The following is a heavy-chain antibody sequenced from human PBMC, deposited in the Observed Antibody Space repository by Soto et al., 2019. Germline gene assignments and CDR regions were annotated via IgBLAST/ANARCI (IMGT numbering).Heavy chain of an antibody. V-gene: IGHV3-30*18. J-gene: IGHJ4*02. CDR2: ISYDGSNK. CDR3: AKPGSRWELLLQNDY. Sequence: GGSLRLSCAASGFTFSSYGMHWVRQAPGKGLEWVAVISYDGSNKYYADSVKGRFTISRDNSKNTLYLQMNSLRAEDTAVYYCAKPGSRWELLLQNDYWGQGTLVTVSS. D-gene: IGHD1-26*01. CDR1: GFTFSSYG.